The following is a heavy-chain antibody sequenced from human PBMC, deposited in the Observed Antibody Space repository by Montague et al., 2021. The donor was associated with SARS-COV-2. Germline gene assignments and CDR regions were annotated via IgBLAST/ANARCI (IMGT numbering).Heavy chain of an antibody. V-gene: IGHV4-59*06. CDR3: ARVLGGYCSGGSCYRGWYFDL. CDR1: TGSLSTYY. CDR2: IYYSGST. D-gene: IGHD2-15*01. Sequence: SETLSLTCAVSTGSLSTYYWSWIRQPPGKGLEWIGYIYYSGSTYYNPSLKSRVTISVDTSKNQFSLKLSSVTAADTAVYYCARVLGGYCSGGSCYRGWYFDLWGRGTLVTVSS. J-gene: IGHJ2*01.